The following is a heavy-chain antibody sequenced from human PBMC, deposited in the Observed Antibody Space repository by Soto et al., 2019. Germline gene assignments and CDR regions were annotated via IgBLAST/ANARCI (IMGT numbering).Heavy chain of an antibody. D-gene: IGHD2-15*01. Sequence: QVQLVQSGAEVKKPGSSVKVSCKASGGTFSSYTISWVRQAPGQGLEWMGRIIPILGIANYAQKFQGRVTIPADKSTTTAYMALSSLRSEDTAVYYCADLVVAVTGMGVWGQGTTVTVSS. CDR2: IIPILGIA. CDR3: ADLVVAVTGMGV. CDR1: GGTFSSYT. J-gene: IGHJ6*02. V-gene: IGHV1-69*02.